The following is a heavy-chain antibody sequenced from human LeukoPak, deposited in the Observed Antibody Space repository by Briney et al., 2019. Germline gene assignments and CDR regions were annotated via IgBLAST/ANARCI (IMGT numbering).Heavy chain of an antibody. D-gene: IGHD4-17*01. Sequence: SETLSLTCTVSGGSISSYYWSWIRQPPGKGLEWIGYIYYSGSTNYNPSLKSRVTISVDTSKNQFSPKLSSVTAEDTAVYYCARHTHDYGDYYFDYWGQGTLVTVSS. V-gene: IGHV4-59*08. CDR3: ARHTHDYGDYYFDY. CDR2: IYYSGST. J-gene: IGHJ4*02. CDR1: GGSISSYY.